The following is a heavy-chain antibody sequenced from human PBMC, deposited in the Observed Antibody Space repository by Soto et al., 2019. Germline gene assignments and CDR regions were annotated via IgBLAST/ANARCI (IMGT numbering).Heavy chain of an antibody. CDR1: GFTFSSYA. J-gene: IGHJ4*02. D-gene: IGHD3-16*02. CDR2: ISGSGGST. V-gene: IGHV3-23*01. CDR3: AKGTAWTLNPDPPGY. Sequence: GGSLRLSCAASGFTFSSYAMSWVRQAPGKGLERVSAISGSGGSTYYADSVKGRFTISRDNSKNTLYLQMNSLRAEDTAVYYCAKGTAWTLNPDPPGYWGQGTLVTVSS.